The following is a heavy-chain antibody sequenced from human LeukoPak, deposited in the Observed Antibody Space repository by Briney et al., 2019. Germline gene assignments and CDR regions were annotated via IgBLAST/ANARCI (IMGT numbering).Heavy chain of an antibody. CDR1: GFTFSSYA. CDR2: ISGSGGST. J-gene: IGHJ4*02. V-gene: IGHV3-23*01. Sequence: PGGSLRLSCAASGFTFSSYAMSWVRQAPGKGLEWVSAISGSGGSTYYADSVKGRFTISRDNSKNTLYLQMNSLRAEDTAVYYCAKDLPVRGVILYYFDYWGQGTLVTVSS. CDR3: AKDLPVRGVILYYFDY. D-gene: IGHD3-10*01.